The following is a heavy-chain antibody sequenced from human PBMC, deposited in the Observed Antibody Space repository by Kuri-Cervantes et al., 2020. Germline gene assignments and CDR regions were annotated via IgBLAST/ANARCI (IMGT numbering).Heavy chain of an antibody. D-gene: IGHD3-9*01. CDR2: INHSGST. CDR3: ARARSGGDILTGYYRGPFDY. J-gene: IGHJ4*02. CDR1: GGSFSGYY. Sequence: SETLSLTCAVYGGSFSGYYWSWIRQPPGKGLEWIGEINHSGSTNYNPSLKSRVTISVDTSKNQFSLKLSSVTAADTAVYYCARARSGGDILTGYYRGPFDYWGQGTLVTVSS. V-gene: IGHV4-34*01.